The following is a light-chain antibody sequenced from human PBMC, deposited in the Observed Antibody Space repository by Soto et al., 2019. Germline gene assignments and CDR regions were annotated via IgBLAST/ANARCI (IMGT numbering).Light chain of an antibody. Sequence: EIVLTQSPGTLSLSPGERATLSCRASQSVSSSYLAWYQQRPGQAPRLLIYGASSRATGIPDRFSGSGSGTDFTLTISSLEPEDFAVYYCQPYGISPAFGGGTKVEIK. J-gene: IGKJ4*01. CDR2: GAS. CDR3: QPYGISPA. V-gene: IGKV3-20*01. CDR1: QSVSSSY.